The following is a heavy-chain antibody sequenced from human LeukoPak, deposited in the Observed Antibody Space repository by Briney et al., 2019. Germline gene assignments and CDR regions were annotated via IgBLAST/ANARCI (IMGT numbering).Heavy chain of an antibody. V-gene: IGHV1-8*01. CDR1: GYTFTSYD. Sequence: GASVKVSCKASGYTFTSYDINWVRQATGQGLEWMGWMNPNSGNTGYAQKFQGRVTMTRNTSISTAYMELSSLRSEDTAVYYCARPLGYCSSTSCYSAAFDIWGQGTMVTVSS. CDR2: MNPNSGNT. J-gene: IGHJ3*02. D-gene: IGHD2-2*01. CDR3: ARPLGYCSSTSCYSAAFDI.